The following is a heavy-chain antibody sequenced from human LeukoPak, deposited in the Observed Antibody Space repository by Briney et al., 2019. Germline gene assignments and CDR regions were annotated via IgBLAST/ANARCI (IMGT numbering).Heavy chain of an antibody. CDR3: ARGVARSSKFHFSYYFDY. CDR2: MYSSGST. J-gene: IGHJ4*02. Sequence: PSETLSLTCTVSGGSISITSYYWGWIRQPPGKGLEWIGSMYSSGSTYYNPSLKSRVTISVDTSKNQFSLNLSSVTAADTAVYYCARGVARSSKFHFSYYFDYWGQGTLVTVSS. V-gene: IGHV4-39*07. D-gene: IGHD6-6*01. CDR1: GGSISITSYY.